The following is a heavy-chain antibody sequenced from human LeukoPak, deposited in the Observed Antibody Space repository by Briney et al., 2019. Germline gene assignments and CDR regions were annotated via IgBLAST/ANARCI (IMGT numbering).Heavy chain of an antibody. J-gene: IGHJ4*02. CDR1: GGTFSSYA. CDR2: INPNSGGT. CDR3: ARRRVGTHFDY. V-gene: IGHV1-2*02. Sequence: ASVTVSCKASGGTFSSYAISWVRQAPGQGLEWMGWINPNSGGTNYAQKFQGRVTMTRDTSINTAYMELSSLRFDDTAVYYCARRRVGTHFDYWGQGTLVTVSS. D-gene: IGHD1-14*01.